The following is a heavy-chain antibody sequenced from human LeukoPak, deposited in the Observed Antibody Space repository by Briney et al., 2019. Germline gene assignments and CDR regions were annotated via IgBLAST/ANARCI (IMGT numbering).Heavy chain of an antibody. CDR2: ISWNSGST. J-gene: IGHJ4*02. CDR1: GFTFDDYA. Sequence: PGGSLRLSCAASGFTFDDYAMHWVRQAPGKGLEWVSGISWNSGSTYYADSVKGRFTISRDNSKNTLYLQMNSLRAEDTAVYYCAKSDLYSSGWYYYFDYWGQGTLVTVSS. V-gene: IGHV3-23*01. D-gene: IGHD6-19*01. CDR3: AKSDLYSSGWYYYFDY.